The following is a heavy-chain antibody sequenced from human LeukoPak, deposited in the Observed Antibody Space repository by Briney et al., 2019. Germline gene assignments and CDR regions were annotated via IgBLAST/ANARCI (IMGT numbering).Heavy chain of an antibody. V-gene: IGHV3-48*02. Sequence: PGGSLRLPSTASGFTFSSYSMNWVRQAPGRGLEWVSYISGSSSSSDGGAKQYADSVKGRFTISRDNDEYSLYLQMNSLRDEDTAVYYSARGTERDSWYIYYWGQGTLVSVSS. CDR1: GFTFSSYS. CDR3: ARGTERDSWYIYY. J-gene: IGHJ4*02. D-gene: IGHD6-13*01. CDR2: ISGSSSSSDGGAK.